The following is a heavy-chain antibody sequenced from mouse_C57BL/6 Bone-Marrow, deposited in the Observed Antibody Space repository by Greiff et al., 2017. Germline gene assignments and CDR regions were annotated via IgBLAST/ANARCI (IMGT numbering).Heavy chain of an antibody. D-gene: IGHD1-1*01. CDR2: IHPNSGST. J-gene: IGHJ3*01. Sequence: QVQLKQPGAELVKPGASVKLSCKASGYTFTSYWMHWVKQRPGQGLEWIGMIHPNSGSTNYNEKFKSKATLTVDKSSSTAYMQLSSLTSEDSAVYYCAREMDYGSSYVRLRAWFAYWGQGTLVTVSA. CDR1: GYTFTSYW. CDR3: AREMDYGSSYVRLRAWFAY. V-gene: IGHV1-64*01.